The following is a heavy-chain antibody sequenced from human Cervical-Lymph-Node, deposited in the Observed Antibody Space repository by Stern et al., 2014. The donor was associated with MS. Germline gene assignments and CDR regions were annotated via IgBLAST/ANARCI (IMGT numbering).Heavy chain of an antibody. V-gene: IGHV4-39*01. D-gene: IGHD3-16*01. CDR2: IYYSGST. J-gene: IGHJ5*02. CDR1: GGSISGSNYY. CDR3: ARHDTFGGVRWFDP. Sequence: VQLVESGPGLVKPSETLSLTCTVSGGSISGSNYYWGWIRQPPGKGLEWVGSIYYSGSTSYKPSPRSRVTISVDTSKNPASPKLSSVTAADTAVYYCARHDTFGGVRWFDPWGQGTLVTVSS.